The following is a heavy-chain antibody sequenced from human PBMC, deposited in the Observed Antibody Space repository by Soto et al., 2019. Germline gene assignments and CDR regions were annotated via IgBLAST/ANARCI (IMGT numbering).Heavy chain of an antibody. Sequence: PSETLSLTCTVSGDSIRNYFWIWIRQPPGKRLEWIGYFYYGGRTNYNPSLNSPVSISVDASKNQFSLKLSSVTAADTAVYYCARQRIAVTAIDYWGQGTLVTVSS. J-gene: IGHJ4*02. CDR1: GDSIRNYF. CDR2: FYYGGRT. CDR3: ARQRIAVTAIDY. V-gene: IGHV4-59*08. D-gene: IGHD6-19*01.